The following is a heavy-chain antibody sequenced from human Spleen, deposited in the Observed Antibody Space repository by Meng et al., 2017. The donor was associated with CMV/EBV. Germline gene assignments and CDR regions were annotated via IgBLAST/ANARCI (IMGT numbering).Heavy chain of an antibody. V-gene: IGHV4-61*01. Sequence: SETLSLTCTVSGGSVSSGTYYWGWIRQSPGKGLEWIGYMYYSGSADYNPSLRGRVTISIDTSQNQFSLKLSSVTAADTAVYYCARDRDYDILTGYYNRWSFDIWGQGTMVTVSS. CDR1: GGSVSSGTYY. J-gene: IGHJ3*02. D-gene: IGHD3-9*01. CDR3: ARDRDYDILTGYYNRWSFDI. CDR2: MYYSGSA.